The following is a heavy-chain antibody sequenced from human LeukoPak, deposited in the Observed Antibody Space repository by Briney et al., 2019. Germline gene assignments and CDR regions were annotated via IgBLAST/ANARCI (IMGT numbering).Heavy chain of an antibody. J-gene: IGHJ4*02. CDR3: VRRAWLEY. CDR2: IEEDGVEK. CDR1: GFTFSSSS. Sequence: GGSLRLSCAASGFTFSSSSMSWVRQAPGKGLEWVANIEEDGVEKNYVNSVKGRFTVSRDNAKNSLFLEMNSLRAEDTALYYCVRRAWLEYWGQGIPVTVSS. V-gene: IGHV3-7*04.